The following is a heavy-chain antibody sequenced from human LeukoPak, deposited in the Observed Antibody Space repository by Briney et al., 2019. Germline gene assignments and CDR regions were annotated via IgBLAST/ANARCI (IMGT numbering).Heavy chain of an antibody. D-gene: IGHD1-7*01. V-gene: IGHV4-59*08. CDR3: ARHRSGTTADF. J-gene: IGHJ4*02. CDR2: ISYSGST. Sequence: SETLSLTCTVSGGSISGYYWSWIRQPPGMGLEWIGYISYSGSTNYNASLTSRVTMSVDTSKNQLSLRLSSVTAADTAVYYCARHRSGTTADFWGQGTLVTVPS. CDR1: GGSISGYY.